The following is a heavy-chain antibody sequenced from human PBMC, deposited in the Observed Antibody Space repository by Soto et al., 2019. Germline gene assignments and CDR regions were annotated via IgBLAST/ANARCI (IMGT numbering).Heavy chain of an antibody. CDR3: ARESPMTPFDY. V-gene: IGHV3-30-3*01. Sequence: GCLRLACTASGCTFSSYAMHWVRQAPGKGLEWVAVISYDGSNKYYADSVKGRFTISRDNSKNTLYLQMNSLRAEDTAVYYCARESPMTPFDYWGQGTLVTVSS. J-gene: IGHJ4*02. CDR1: GCTFSSYA. CDR2: ISYDGSNK. D-gene: IGHD3-22*01.